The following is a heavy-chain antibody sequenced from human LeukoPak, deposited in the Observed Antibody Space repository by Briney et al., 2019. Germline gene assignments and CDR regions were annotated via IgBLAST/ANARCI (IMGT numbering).Heavy chain of an antibody. D-gene: IGHD3-10*01. CDR1: GFTFSSYG. CDR2: IRYDGTDK. V-gene: IGHV3-30*02. Sequence: PGGSLRLSCAASGFTFSSYGMHWVRQAPGKGLEWVAFIRYDGTDKYYADSVKGRFTISRDNSKNTLYLQMNSLRAEDTAVYYCARQSVGGFRDAFDIWGQGTMVTVSS. J-gene: IGHJ3*02. CDR3: ARQSVGGFRDAFDI.